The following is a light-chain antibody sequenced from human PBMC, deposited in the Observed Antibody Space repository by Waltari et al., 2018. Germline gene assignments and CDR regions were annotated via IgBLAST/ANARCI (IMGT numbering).Light chain of an antibody. CDR1: QSVPRDY. CDR2: DAS. Sequence: EIVLTQSPGTLSLPPGERATLSCRASQSVPRDYLAWYHQKPGQAPRLLIYDASNRATGIPDRFSGSGSGTDFTLTISRLEPEDFALYYCQQYANSPLTFGGGTKVEIK. J-gene: IGKJ4*01. V-gene: IGKV3-20*01. CDR3: QQYANSPLT.